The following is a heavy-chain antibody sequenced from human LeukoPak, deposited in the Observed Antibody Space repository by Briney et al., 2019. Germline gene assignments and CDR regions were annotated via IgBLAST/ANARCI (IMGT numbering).Heavy chain of an antibody. CDR3: ARVSPRRSLGKGGAFDI. CDR1: GYSISSGYY. Sequence: SETLSLTCTVSGYSISSGYYWGWIRQPPGKGLEWIGSIYHSGSTYYNPSLKSRVTISVDTSKNQFSLSLTSMTAADTAMYYCARVSPRRSLGKGGAFDIWGQGTKVTVSS. J-gene: IGHJ3*02. V-gene: IGHV4-38-2*02. CDR2: IYHSGST. D-gene: IGHD4-23*01.